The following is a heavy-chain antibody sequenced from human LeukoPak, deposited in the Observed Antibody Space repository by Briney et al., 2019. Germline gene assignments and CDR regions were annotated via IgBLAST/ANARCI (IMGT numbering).Heavy chain of an antibody. D-gene: IGHD3-3*02. V-gene: IGHV3-66*01. CDR3: AKAHIVVMKNAAFHV. Sequence: PGGPLRLSCEASGFIVNINYVAWVRQAPGKGLEWVSVINSGGDMYYADSVKGRFIISRDTSTLFLQMNSLTVADTAVYYCAKAHIVVMKNAAFHVWGQGTLVTVSS. CDR1: GFIVNINY. J-gene: IGHJ1*01. CDR2: INSGGDM.